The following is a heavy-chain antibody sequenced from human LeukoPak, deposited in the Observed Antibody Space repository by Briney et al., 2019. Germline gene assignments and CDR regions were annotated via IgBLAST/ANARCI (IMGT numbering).Heavy chain of an antibody. CDR1: GFTFSSYG. V-gene: IGHV3-33*01. CDR3: ARDPELGVRVRYFDY. Sequence: PGRSLRLSCAASGFTFSSYGMHWVRQAPGKGLEWVAVIWYDGSNKYYADSVKGRFTISRDNSKNTLYLQMNSLRAEDTAVYYCARDPELGVRVRYFDYWGQGTLVTISS. CDR2: IWYDGSNK. D-gene: IGHD7-27*01. J-gene: IGHJ4*02.